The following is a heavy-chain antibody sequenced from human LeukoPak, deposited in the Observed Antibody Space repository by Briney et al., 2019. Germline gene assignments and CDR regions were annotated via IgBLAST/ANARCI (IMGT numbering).Heavy chain of an antibody. J-gene: IGHJ4*02. Sequence: GGSLRLSCAASGFTFSNHWMHWVRQVPGKGLVSVSRIHIDENRKTYADSVKGRFTISRDNSKNTLYLQMNSLRAEDTALYYCAKVVTRGKFEYWGQGTLVTVSS. CDR2: IHIDENRK. CDR1: GFTFSNHW. D-gene: IGHD4-23*01. V-gene: IGHV3-74*01. CDR3: AKVVTRGKFEY.